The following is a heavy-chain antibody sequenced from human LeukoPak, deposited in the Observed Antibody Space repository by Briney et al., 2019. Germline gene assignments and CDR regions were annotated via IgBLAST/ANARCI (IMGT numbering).Heavy chain of an antibody. V-gene: IGHV3-23*01. D-gene: IGHD2-21*02. CDR3: VREDTPATANY. J-gene: IGHJ4*02. Sequence: PGGSLRLSCAASGFTFSSYAMSWVRQAPGKGLEWVSANSGGGDITYYADSVTGRFTISRDNSKDTLFLQMHSLRPGDTAVYYCVREDTPATANYWGQGTLVTISS. CDR1: GFTFSSYA. CDR2: NSGGGDIT.